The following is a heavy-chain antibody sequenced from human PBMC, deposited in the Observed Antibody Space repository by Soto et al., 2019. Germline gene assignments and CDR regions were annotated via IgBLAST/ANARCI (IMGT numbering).Heavy chain of an antibody. CDR1: GDSVSSNSAA. V-gene: IGHV6-1*01. D-gene: IGHD1-7*01. CDR3: ARDLNNWNYGNEYYFDY. Sequence: SPTLSLTCAISGDSVSSNSAAWTWIRQSPSRGLEWLGRTYYRSKWYNDYAVSVKSRITINPDTSKNQFSLQLNSVTPEDTAVYYCARDLNNWNYGNEYYFDYWGQGTLVTVSS. CDR2: TYYRSKWYN. J-gene: IGHJ4*02.